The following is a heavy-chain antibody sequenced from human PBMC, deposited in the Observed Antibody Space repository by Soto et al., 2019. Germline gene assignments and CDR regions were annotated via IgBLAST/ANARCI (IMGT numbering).Heavy chain of an antibody. CDR3: ARGREYSFGYNWFDP. CDR2: INPTEGRT. V-gene: IGHV1-46*01. Sequence: QVQLVQYGAEVRKPGASLKLSCQTSGYPFTSYHMHWVRQAPGQGLEWMGVINPTEGRTRYSQRFQDRVTMTMDTSTSTGYMELSSLRSEDTATYFCARGREYSFGYNWFDPWGQGTLVTVSS. CDR1: GYPFTSYH. D-gene: IGHD5-12*01. J-gene: IGHJ5*02.